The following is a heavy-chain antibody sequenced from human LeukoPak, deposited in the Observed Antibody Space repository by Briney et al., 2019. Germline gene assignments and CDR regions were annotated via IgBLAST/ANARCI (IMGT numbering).Heavy chain of an antibody. J-gene: IGHJ6*03. CDR3: ARVTASNYYYYYMDV. CDR1: GYTFTNYY. V-gene: IGHV1-2*02. Sequence: GASVKVSCKASGYTFTNYYMHWVRQAPGQGLEWMGWINPNSGGTNYAQKFQGRVTMTRDTSISTAYMELSRLRSDDTAVYYCARVTASNYYYYYMDVWGKGTTVTVSS. CDR2: INPNSGGT.